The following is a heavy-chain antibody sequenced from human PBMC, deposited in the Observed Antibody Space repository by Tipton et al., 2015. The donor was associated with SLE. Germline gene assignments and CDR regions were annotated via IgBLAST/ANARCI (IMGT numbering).Heavy chain of an antibody. D-gene: IGHD3-10*01. CDR2: ISSSGSSI. Sequence: SLRLSCAASGFNFRGYSMNWVRQAPGKGLEWVSKISSSGSSINYADSVKGRFTISRDNAKNSLYLQMNSLRVEDTGVYYCAREYYYGSVWGQGTLVTVSS. CDR1: GFNFRGYS. CDR3: AREYYYGSV. J-gene: IGHJ1*01. V-gene: IGHV3-48*03.